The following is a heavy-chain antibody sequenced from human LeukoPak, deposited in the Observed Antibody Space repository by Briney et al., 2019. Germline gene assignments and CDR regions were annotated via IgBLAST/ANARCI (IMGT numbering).Heavy chain of an antibody. CDR3: ARDLEAYSSGWTLLNY. D-gene: IGHD6-19*01. CDR2: INSDGSST. CDR1: GFTFSSYW. V-gene: IGHV3-74*01. J-gene: IGHJ4*02. Sequence: RPGGSLRLSCAASGFTFSSYWMHWVRQAPGKGLVWVSHINSDGSSTSYADSVRGRFTISRDNAKNTLYLQVNSLRAEDTAVYYCARDLEAYSSGWTLLNYWGQGTLVTVSS.